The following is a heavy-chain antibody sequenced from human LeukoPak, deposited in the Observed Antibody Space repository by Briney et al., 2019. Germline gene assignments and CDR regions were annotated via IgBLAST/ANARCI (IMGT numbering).Heavy chain of an antibody. Sequence: ASVNVSCTASGYTFTGYYMHWVRQAPGQGLEWMGWINPNSGGTNYAQKFQGWVTMTRDTSISTAYMELSRLRSDDTAVYYCARDQSDDSSGYYDYWGQGTLVTVSS. J-gene: IGHJ4*02. D-gene: IGHD3-22*01. CDR2: INPNSGGT. CDR1: GYTFTGYY. V-gene: IGHV1-2*04. CDR3: ARDQSDDSSGYYDY.